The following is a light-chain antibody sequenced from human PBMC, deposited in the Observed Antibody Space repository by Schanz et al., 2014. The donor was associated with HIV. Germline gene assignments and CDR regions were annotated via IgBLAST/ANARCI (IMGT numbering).Light chain of an antibody. Sequence: DIQMTQSPSTLSASVGDRISITCRASQSVSTWLAWYQQKPGKAPKLLISEASILETGVPATFSGSGSGTEFTLTISSLQPDDFATYFCLHYNDFASTFGQGTKLEIK. V-gene: IGKV1-5*03. CDR2: EAS. J-gene: IGKJ2*01. CDR1: QSVSTW. CDR3: LHYNDFAST.